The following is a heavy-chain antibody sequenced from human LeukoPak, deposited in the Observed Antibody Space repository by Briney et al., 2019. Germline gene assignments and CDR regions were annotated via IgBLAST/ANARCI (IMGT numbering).Heavy chain of an antibody. J-gene: IGHJ6*03. Sequence: PSETLSLTCTVSGGSISSSSYYWGWIRQPPGKGLEWIGSIYYSGSTYYNPSLKSRVTISVDTSKNQFSLKLSSVTAADTAVYYCARHSRDFWSGYPPHYMDVWGKGTTVTVSS. CDR1: GGSISSSSYY. D-gene: IGHD3-3*01. CDR3: ARHSRDFWSGYPPHYMDV. CDR2: IYYSGST. V-gene: IGHV4-39*01.